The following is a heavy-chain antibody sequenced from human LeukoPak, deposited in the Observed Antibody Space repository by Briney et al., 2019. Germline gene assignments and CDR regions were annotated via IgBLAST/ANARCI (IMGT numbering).Heavy chain of an antibody. J-gene: IGHJ4*02. CDR3: ARWTPYKTSFDY. CDR2: ISGSGGTA. V-gene: IGHV3-23*01. Sequence: GGSLRLSCAASGFTFSIYAMSWVRQAPGKGLEWVSAISGSGGTAYYADSVKGRFTISRDNSKNTLYLQMNSLRAEDTAVYYCARWTPYKTSFDYWGQGTLVTVSS. CDR1: GFTFSIYA. D-gene: IGHD1-1*01.